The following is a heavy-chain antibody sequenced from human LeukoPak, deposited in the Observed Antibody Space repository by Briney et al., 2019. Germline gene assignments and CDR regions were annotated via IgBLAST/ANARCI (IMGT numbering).Heavy chain of an antibody. V-gene: IGHV4-4*07. CDR2: IYTSGST. Sequence: SETLSLTCAVYGGSFSGYYWSWIRQPAGKGLEWIGRIYTSGSTNYNPSLKSRVTMSVDTSKNQFSLKLSSVTAADTAVYYCARDQKDSSSWDGWFDPWGQGTLVTVSS. CDR3: ARDQKDSSSWDGWFDP. CDR1: GGSFSGYY. D-gene: IGHD6-13*01. J-gene: IGHJ5*02.